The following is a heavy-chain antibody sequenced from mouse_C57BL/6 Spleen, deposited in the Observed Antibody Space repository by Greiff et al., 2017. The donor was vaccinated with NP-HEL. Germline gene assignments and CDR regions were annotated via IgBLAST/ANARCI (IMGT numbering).Heavy chain of an antibody. CDR1: GYTFTSYW. J-gene: IGHJ4*01. CDR2: IDPSDSHT. V-gene: IGHV1-50*01. Sequence: VQLQQPGAELVKPGASVKLSCKASGYTFTSYWMQWVKQRPGQGLEWIGEIDPSDSHTNYNQKFKGKATLTVDTSSSTAYMQLSSLTSEDSAVYYCAPYYYGSAHYYAMDYWGQGTSVTVSS. D-gene: IGHD1-1*01. CDR3: APYYYGSAHYYAMDY.